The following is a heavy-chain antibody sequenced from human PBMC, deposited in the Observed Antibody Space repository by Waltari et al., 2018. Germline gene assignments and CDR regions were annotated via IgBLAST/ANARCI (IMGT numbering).Heavy chain of an antibody. J-gene: IGHJ5*02. Sequence: QVQLVQSGAEVKKPGASVKVYCKASGYTFTSYDLNWVRQATGQGLEWRGWMNPNSGNTGYAQKFQGRVTITRNTSISTAHMELSSLRSEDTAVYYCAREAAAGPNWFDPWGQGTLVTVSS. D-gene: IGHD6-13*01. CDR1: GYTFTSYD. V-gene: IGHV1-8*03. CDR2: MNPNSGNT. CDR3: AREAAAGPNWFDP.